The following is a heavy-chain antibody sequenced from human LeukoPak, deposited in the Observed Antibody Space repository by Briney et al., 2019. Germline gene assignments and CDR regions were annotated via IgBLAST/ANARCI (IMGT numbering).Heavy chain of an antibody. J-gene: IGHJ4*02. V-gene: IGHV5-51*01. Sequence: GESLRISCKGSGYSFTSYWIGWVRQMPGKGLEWMGIIYPGDSDTRYSPSFQGQVTISADKSISTAYLQWSSLKASDAAMYYCARRIAVAGRPFDYWGQGTLVTVSS. CDR2: IYPGDSDT. CDR3: ARRIAVAGRPFDY. CDR1: GYSFTSYW. D-gene: IGHD6-19*01.